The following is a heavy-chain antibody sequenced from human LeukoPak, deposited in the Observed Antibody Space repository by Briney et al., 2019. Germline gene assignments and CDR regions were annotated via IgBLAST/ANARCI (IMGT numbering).Heavy chain of an antibody. CDR1: GFTFSSYW. Sequence: GGSLRLSCAASGFTFSSYWMSRVRQAPGKGLEWVANIKQDGSEKYYVDSVKGRFTISRDNAKNSLYLQMNSLRAEDTAVYYCARELLDFPRGDAFDIWGQGTMVTVSS. V-gene: IGHV3-7*01. J-gene: IGHJ3*02. CDR3: ARELLDFPRGDAFDI. CDR2: IKQDGSEK. D-gene: IGHD3-3*01.